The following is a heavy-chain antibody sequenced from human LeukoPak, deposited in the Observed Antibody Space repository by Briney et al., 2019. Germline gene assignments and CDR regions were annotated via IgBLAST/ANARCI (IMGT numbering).Heavy chain of an antibody. Sequence: KPSQTLSLTCTVSGVTISSGAFYWNWIRQHPGKGLEWSGYIYYGGSTYYNPSLKSRLTISVDTSKNQLSLKLSSVTAADTAVYYCARESPLVRGVLDYWGQGTLVTVSS. CDR3: ARESPLVRGVLDY. CDR2: IYYGGST. D-gene: IGHD3-10*01. J-gene: IGHJ4*02. CDR1: GVTISSGAFY. V-gene: IGHV4-31*03.